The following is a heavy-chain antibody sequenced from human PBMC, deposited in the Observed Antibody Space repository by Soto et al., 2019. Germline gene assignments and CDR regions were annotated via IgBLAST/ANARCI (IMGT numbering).Heavy chain of an antibody. V-gene: IGHV3-23*01. Sequence: GGSLRLSCAASGFTFSSYAMSWVRQAPGKGLEWVSAISGSGGSTYYADSVKGRFTISRDNSKNTLYLQMNSLRAEDTAVYYCAKDQGDPGTDYCGGDCYSDYWGQGTLVTVSS. J-gene: IGHJ4*02. CDR3: AKDQGDPGTDYCGGDCYSDY. CDR1: GFTFSSYA. D-gene: IGHD2-21*02. CDR2: ISGSGGST.